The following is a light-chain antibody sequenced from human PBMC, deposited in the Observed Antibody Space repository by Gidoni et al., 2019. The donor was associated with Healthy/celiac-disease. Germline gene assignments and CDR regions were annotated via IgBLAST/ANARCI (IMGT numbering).Light chain of an antibody. V-gene: IGKV1-5*03. CDR3: QQYNSYWYT. J-gene: IGKJ2*01. CDR2: KAS. Sequence: ITCRASQSISSWFAWYQQKPGKAPKLLIYKASSLESGVPSRFSGSGSGTEFTLTISSLQPDDFATYYCQQYNSYWYTFGQGTKLEIK. CDR1: QSISSW.